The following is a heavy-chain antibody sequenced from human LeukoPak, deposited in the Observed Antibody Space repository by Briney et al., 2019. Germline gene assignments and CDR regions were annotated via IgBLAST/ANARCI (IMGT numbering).Heavy chain of an antibody. CDR1: GFTFSSYW. J-gene: IGHJ3*02. Sequence: GGSLRLSCAASGFTFSSYWMHWVRQAPGKGLVWVSRINSDGSSTSYADSVKGRFTISRDNAKNTLYLQMNSLRAEDTAVYYCAKDILTGYFLAWDAFDIWGQGTMVTVSS. V-gene: IGHV3-74*01. CDR2: INSDGSST. D-gene: IGHD3-9*01. CDR3: AKDILTGYFLAWDAFDI.